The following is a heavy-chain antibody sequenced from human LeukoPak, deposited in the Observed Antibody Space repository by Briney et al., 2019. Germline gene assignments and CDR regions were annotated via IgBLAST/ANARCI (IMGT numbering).Heavy chain of an antibody. J-gene: IGHJ3*02. D-gene: IGHD1-26*01. CDR2: ISISSSYI. V-gene: IGHV3-21*01. CDR3: ARDSHSCRGCAFDI. Sequence: GGSLRLSCAASGFTFSSFIMNWVRQAPGKGLEWVSSISISSSYIYYADSVKGRFTISRDNAKNSLYLQMSSLRAEDTALYYCARDSHSCRGCAFDIWGQGTMVSVSS. CDR1: GFTFSSFI.